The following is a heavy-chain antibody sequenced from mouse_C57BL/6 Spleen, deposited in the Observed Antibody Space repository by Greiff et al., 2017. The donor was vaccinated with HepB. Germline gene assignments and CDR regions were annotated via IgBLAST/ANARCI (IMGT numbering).Heavy chain of an antibody. V-gene: IGHV1-59*01. CDR3: ARSGYYYGSSYVWYFDV. J-gene: IGHJ1*03. Sequence: VQLQQPGAELVRPGTSVKLSCKASGYTFTSYWMHWVKQRPGQGLEWIGVIDPSDSYTNYNQKFKGKATLTVDTSSSTAYMQLSSLTSEDSAVYYCARSGYYYGSSYVWYFDVWGTGTTVTVSS. D-gene: IGHD1-1*01. CDR1: GYTFTSYW. CDR2: IDPSDSYT.